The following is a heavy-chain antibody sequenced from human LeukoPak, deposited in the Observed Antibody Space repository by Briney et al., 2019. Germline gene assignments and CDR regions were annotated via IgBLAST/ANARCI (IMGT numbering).Heavy chain of an antibody. V-gene: IGHV4-59*01. J-gene: IGHJ4*02. Sequence: SETLSLTCTVSGGSISSYYWSWIRQPPGKGLEWIGYIYYSGSTNYNPSLKSRVTISVDTSKYQFSLKLSSMTAADTAVYYCARGIRERWLQLGYWGQGTLVTVSS. CDR1: GGSISSYY. CDR3: ARGIRERWLQLGY. CDR2: IYYSGST. D-gene: IGHD5-24*01.